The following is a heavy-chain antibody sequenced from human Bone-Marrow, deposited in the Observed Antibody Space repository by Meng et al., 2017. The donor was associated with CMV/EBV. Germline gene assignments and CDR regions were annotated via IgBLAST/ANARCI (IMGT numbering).Heavy chain of an antibody. J-gene: IGHJ4*02. CDR1: GFTVSSNY. D-gene: IGHD3-10*02. CDR2: IYSGGST. CDR3: ARDLGNGRITMSY. V-gene: IGHV3-66*02. Sequence: GESPKISCAASGFTVSSNYMSWVRQAPGKGLEWVSVIYSGGSTYYADSVKGRFTISRDNSKNTLYLQMNSLRAEDTAVYYCARDLGNGRITMSYWGQGTLVTVSS.